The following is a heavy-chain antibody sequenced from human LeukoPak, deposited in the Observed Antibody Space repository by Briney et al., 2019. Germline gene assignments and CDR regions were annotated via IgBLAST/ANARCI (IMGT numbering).Heavy chain of an antibody. CDR3: AREVTIAAAGYYFDY. Sequence: SETPSLTCTVPGGSISSSSYYWGWIRQPPGKGLEWIGSIYYSGSTYYNPSLKSRVTISVDTSKNQFSLKLSSVTAADTAVYYCAREVTIAAAGYYFDYWGQGTLVTVSS. CDR1: GGSISSSSYY. CDR2: IYYSGST. J-gene: IGHJ4*02. V-gene: IGHV4-39*07. D-gene: IGHD6-13*01.